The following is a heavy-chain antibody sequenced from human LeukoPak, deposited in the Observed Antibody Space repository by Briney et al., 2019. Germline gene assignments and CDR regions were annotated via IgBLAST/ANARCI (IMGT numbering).Heavy chain of an antibody. CDR1: GFTFSTYG. CDR3: ARPVDYYDILTGFDF. CDR2: IRYDGSNK. V-gene: IGHV3-33*01. D-gene: IGHD3-9*01. J-gene: IGHJ4*02. Sequence: GGSLRLSCAAPGFTFSTYGMHWVRQAPGEGLEWVALIRYDGSNKYYEDSVKGRFTISRDNSKNTLYLQMNSLRAEDTAVYYCARPVDYYDILTGFDFWGRGTLVTVSS.